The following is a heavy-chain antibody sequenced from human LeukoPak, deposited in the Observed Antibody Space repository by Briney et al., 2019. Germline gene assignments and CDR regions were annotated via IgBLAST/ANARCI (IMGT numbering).Heavy chain of an antibody. D-gene: IGHD4-17*01. CDR1: RFTLSTNY. CDR2: IYSGGST. Sequence: GGSLRLSCAASRFTLSTNYMSWVRQAPGKGLEWVSVIYSGGSTYYADSVKGRFTISRDNSKNTLYLQMNSLRVEDTAVDYCARSTYGDTAFDIWGQGTMVTVSS. V-gene: IGHV3-66*01. J-gene: IGHJ3*02. CDR3: ARSTYGDTAFDI.